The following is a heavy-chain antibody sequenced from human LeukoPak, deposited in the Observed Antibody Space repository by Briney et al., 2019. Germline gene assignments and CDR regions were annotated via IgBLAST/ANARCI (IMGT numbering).Heavy chain of an antibody. J-gene: IGHJ3*02. CDR3: ARDAPIMITFGGVINAFDI. D-gene: IGHD3-16*01. CDR1: GFTFSSYA. V-gene: IGHV3-30*04. Sequence: GGSLRLSCAASGFTFSSYAMHWVRQAPGKGLEWVAVISYDGSNKYYADSVKGRFTISRDNSKNTLYLQMNSLGAEDTAVYYCARDAPIMITFGGVINAFDIWGQGTMVTVSS. CDR2: ISYDGSNK.